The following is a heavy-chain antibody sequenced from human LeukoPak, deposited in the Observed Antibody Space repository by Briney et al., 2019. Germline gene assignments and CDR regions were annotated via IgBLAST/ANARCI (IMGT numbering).Heavy chain of an antibody. CDR3: ARELAAYSSGNDY. J-gene: IGHJ4*02. Sequence: GSLRLSCSASGFIFSTYAMYWVRQAPGKGLEFVSVINGDGRTTYYADSVKGRFTISRDNSKNTLYLQMNSLRAEDTAVYYCARELAAYSSGNDYWGQGTLVTVSS. D-gene: IGHD6-19*01. V-gene: IGHV3-64*04. CDR1: GFIFSTYA. CDR2: INGDGRTT.